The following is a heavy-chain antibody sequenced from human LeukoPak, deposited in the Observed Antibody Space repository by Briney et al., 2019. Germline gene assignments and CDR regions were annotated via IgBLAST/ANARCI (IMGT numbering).Heavy chain of an antibody. CDR3: ASYYYDSSGYYCPDY. D-gene: IGHD3-22*01. V-gene: IGHV1-2*02. CDR1: GYTFTGYY. J-gene: IGHJ4*02. CDR2: INPNSGGT. Sequence: GASVKVSCKASGYTFTGYYMHWVRQAPGQGLEWMGWINPNSGGTNYAQKFQGRVTMTRDTSISTAYMELSRLRSEDTAVYYCASYYYDSSGYYCPDYWGQGTLVTVSS.